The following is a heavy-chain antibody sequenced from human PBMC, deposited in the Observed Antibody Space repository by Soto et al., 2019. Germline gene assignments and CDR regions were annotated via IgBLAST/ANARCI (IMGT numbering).Heavy chain of an antibody. CDR3: AGGGGAAAGITS. D-gene: IGHD6-13*01. V-gene: IGHV3-33*01. Sequence: QVLLVESGGGVVQPGRSLRLSCGASGFTFSSYGMHWVRQAPGKGLEWVAIIWYDGSNKYYGDSVKGRFTISRDNSKNTVYLQMRSLRVVDTAVYYCAGGGGAAAGITSWGQGTLVTVSS. J-gene: IGHJ5*02. CDR1: GFTFSSYG. CDR2: IWYDGSNK.